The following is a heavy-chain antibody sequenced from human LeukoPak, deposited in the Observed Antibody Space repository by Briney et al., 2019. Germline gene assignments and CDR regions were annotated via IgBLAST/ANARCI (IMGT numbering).Heavy chain of an antibody. Sequence: PSETLSLTCSVSGGSISSSSYYWGWIRQPPGKGLEGIGYIYYSGSTNYNPSLKSRVTISVDTSKNQFSLKLSSVTAADTAVYYCARAGSTSHYYYYGMDVWGQGTTVTVSS. D-gene: IGHD2-2*01. J-gene: IGHJ6*02. V-gene: IGHV4-61*05. CDR1: GGSISSSSYY. CDR2: IYYSGST. CDR3: ARAGSTSHYYYYGMDV.